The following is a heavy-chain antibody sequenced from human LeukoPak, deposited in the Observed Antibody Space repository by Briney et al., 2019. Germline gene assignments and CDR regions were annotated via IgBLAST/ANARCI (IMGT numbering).Heavy chain of an antibody. Sequence: PGGSLRLSCAASGFTFSSYEMNWVRQAPGKGLEWVSYISSSGSTIYHADSVKGRFTISRDNAKNSLYLQMNSLRAEDTAVYYCARGVEYYYYYMDVWGKGTTVTVSS. CDR1: GFTFSSYE. D-gene: IGHD3-3*01. J-gene: IGHJ6*03. CDR2: ISSSGSTI. CDR3: ARGVEYYYYYMDV. V-gene: IGHV3-48*03.